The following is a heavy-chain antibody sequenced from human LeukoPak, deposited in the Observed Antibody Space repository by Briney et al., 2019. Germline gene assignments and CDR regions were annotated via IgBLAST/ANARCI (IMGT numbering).Heavy chain of an antibody. Sequence: SGGSLRLSCAASGFTFSSYGMHWVRQAPGKGLEWVSAISGSGGSTYYADSVKGRFTISRDNSKNTLYLQMNSLRAEDTAVYYCAKGGSGSYYNALGPFDYWGQGTLVTVSS. CDR3: AKGGSGSYYNALGPFDY. CDR2: ISGSGGST. J-gene: IGHJ4*02. CDR1: GFTFSSYG. V-gene: IGHV3-23*01. D-gene: IGHD3-10*01.